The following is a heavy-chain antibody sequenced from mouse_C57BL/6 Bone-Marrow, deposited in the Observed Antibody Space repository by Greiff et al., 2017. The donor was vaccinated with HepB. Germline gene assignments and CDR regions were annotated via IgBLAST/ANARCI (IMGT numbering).Heavy chain of an antibody. CDR2: INPNNGGT. D-gene: IGHD1-1*01. CDR3: AGRGGSSPLYAMDY. Sequence: EVQLQQSGPELVKPGASVKIPCKASGYTFTDYNMDWVKQSHGKSLEWIGDINPNNGGTNYNQKFKGKATLTVDKSSSTAYMELRSLTSEETAVYYCAGRGGSSPLYAMDYWGQGTSVTVSS. V-gene: IGHV1-18*01. CDR1: GYTFTDYN. J-gene: IGHJ4*01.